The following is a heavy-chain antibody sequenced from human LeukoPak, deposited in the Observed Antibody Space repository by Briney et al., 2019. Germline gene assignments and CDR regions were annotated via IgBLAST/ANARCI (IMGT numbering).Heavy chain of an antibody. V-gene: IGHV3-7*05. D-gene: IGHD6-6*01. Sequence: GGSLRLSCAASGFTFSSYWMSWVRQTPGKGLEWVANIKQDGSVEYYVVSVRGLLTISRDNAKESLYLQMNSMRAEDTAVYYCARLGYSSSSFDFWGQGTLVTVSS. CDR2: IKQDGSVE. J-gene: IGHJ4*02. CDR3: ARLGYSSSSFDF. CDR1: GFTFSSYW.